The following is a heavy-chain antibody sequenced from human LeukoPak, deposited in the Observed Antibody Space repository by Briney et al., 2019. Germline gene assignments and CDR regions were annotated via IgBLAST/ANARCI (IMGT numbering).Heavy chain of an antibody. CDR1: GYTFTGYY. V-gene: IGHV1-2*02. Sequence: ASVKVSCKASGYTFTGYYMHWVRQAPGQGLEWMGWINPNSGGTNYAQKVQGRVTMTRDTSISTAYMELSRLRSDDTAVYYCARGRVVPAAIFSYRTSPWPIDYWGQGTLVTVSS. J-gene: IGHJ4*02. D-gene: IGHD2-2*01. CDR3: ARGRVVPAAIFSYRTSPWPIDY. CDR2: INPNSGGT.